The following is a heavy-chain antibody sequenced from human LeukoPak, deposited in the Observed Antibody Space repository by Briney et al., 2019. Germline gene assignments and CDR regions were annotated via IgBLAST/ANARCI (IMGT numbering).Heavy chain of an antibody. Sequence: GGSLRLSCAASGFTFSSYAMSWVRQAPGKVLEWVSAISGSGGSTYYADSVKGRFTISRDNSKNTLYMQMKSLRAEDTAVYYCAKDSYYYDSSGYCTWGQGTMVTVSS. CDR2: ISGSGGST. CDR3: AKDSYYYDSSGYCT. D-gene: IGHD3-22*01. CDR1: GFTFSSYA. V-gene: IGHV3-23*01. J-gene: IGHJ3*01.